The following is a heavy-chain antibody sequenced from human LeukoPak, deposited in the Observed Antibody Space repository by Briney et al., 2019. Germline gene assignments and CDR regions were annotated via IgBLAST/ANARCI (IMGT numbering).Heavy chain of an antibody. CDR3: ARKGYCSSTNCYKYYYFYYMDV. Sequence: PGGSLRLSCAASGFTFSSYAMSWIRQAPGKGLEWVSDINDSGSTIYYADSVKGRFTFSRDNAKNSLYLQMNSLRVEDTAVYYCARKGYCSSTNCYKYYYFYYMDVWGKGTTVTVSS. V-gene: IGHV3-11*04. CDR1: GFTFSSYA. J-gene: IGHJ6*03. CDR2: INDSGSTI. D-gene: IGHD2-2*01.